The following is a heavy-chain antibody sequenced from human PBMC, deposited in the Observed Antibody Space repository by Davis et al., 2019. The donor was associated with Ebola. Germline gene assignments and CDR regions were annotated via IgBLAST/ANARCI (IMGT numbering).Heavy chain of an antibody. CDR1: GGTFSSYA. D-gene: IGHD2-15*01. Sequence: AASVKVSCKASGGTFSSYAISWVRQAPGQGLEWMGGIIPIFGTANYAQKFQGWVTMTRDTPISTAYMELNRLTSDDTAVYYCARDRVCSGATCYAYFDFWGQGTLVTVSS. J-gene: IGHJ4*02. V-gene: IGHV1-69*05. CDR2: IIPIFGTA. CDR3: ARDRVCSGATCYAYFDF.